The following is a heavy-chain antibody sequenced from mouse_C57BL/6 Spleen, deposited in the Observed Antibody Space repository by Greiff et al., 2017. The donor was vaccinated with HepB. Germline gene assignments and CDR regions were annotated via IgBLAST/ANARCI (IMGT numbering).Heavy chain of an antibody. CDR3: AKESSRTFAY. V-gene: IGHV1-81*01. CDR1: GYTFTSYG. J-gene: IGHJ3*01. CDR2: IYPRSGNT. Sequence: VQLQESGAELARPGASVKLSCKASGYTFTSYGISWVKQRTGQGLEWIGEIYPRSGNTYYNEKLKGKATLTADKSSSTAYMELRSLTSEDSAVYFCAKESSRTFAYWGQGTLVTVSA. D-gene: IGHD1-3*01.